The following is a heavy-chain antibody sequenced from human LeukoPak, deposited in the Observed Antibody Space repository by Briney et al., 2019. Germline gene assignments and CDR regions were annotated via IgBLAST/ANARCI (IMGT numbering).Heavy chain of an antibody. CDR1: GFTFSSYA. CDR3: AKGGVRGVIITSFDY. J-gene: IGHJ4*02. Sequence: GGSLRLSCAASGFTFSSYAMSWVRQAPGKGLEWVSYISSSGSTIYYADSVKGRFTMSRDNAKNSLYLQMNSLRAEDTAVYYCAKGGVRGVIITSFDYWGQGTLVTVSS. CDR2: ISSSGSTI. D-gene: IGHD3-10*01. V-gene: IGHV3-48*04.